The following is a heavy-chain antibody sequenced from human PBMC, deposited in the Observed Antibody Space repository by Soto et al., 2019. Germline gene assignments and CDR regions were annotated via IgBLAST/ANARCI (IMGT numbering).Heavy chain of an antibody. CDR3: AHSHDSSGYIFDY. D-gene: IGHD3-22*01. J-gene: IGHJ4*02. V-gene: IGHV4-39*01. CDR1: GGSISSSSYY. CDR2: IYYSGST. Sequence: SETLSLTCTVSGGSISSSSYYWGWIRQPPGKGLEWIGSIYYSGSTYYNPSLKSRVTISVDTSKNQFSLKLSSVTAADTATYYCAHSHDSSGYIFDYWGQGTLVTVSS.